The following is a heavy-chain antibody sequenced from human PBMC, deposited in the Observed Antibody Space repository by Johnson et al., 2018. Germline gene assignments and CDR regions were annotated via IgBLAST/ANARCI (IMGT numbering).Heavy chain of an antibody. V-gene: IGHV4-59*01. J-gene: IGHJ3*02. D-gene: IGHD6-25*01. CDR1: GGSINSYY. CDR3: AGGHPYDAFGI. CDR2: IYYRGGS. Sequence: QVQLQESGPGLVKPSEPLSLTCTVSGGSINSYYWSWIRQPPGKGLEWIGDIYYRGGSNYNPSLKSRVTIAVDTAKNQFSLRLSSVTAADTALYYWAGGHPYDAFGIWGQGTMVTVSS.